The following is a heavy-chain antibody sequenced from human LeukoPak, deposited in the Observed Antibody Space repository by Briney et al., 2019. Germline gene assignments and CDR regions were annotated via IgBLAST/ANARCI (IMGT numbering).Heavy chain of an antibody. V-gene: IGHV1-24*01. Sequence: ASVKVSCKVSGYTLTELSMHWVRQAPGKGLEWMGGFDPKDDKTVYAQKFQGRVTMTEDTSTDTAYMELSSLRSEDTAVYYCATWDIVTVEVAFWAFDIWGQGTMVTVSP. J-gene: IGHJ3*02. CDR3: ATWDIVTVEVAFWAFDI. CDR2: FDPKDDKT. CDR1: GYTLTELS. D-gene: IGHD2-15*01.